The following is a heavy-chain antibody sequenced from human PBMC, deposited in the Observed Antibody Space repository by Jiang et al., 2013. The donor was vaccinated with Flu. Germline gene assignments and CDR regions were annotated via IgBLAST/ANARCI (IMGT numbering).Heavy chain of an antibody. CDR3: TRLSCSYGSCYEAY. CDR1: TGSMSGYY. Sequence: GSGLVKPSETLSLTCIVSTGSMSGYYWSWIRQPPGKGLEWIGYKYYTGASNYNYSPSLKSRVTISVDTSKNQISLHLTSVTAADTAVYYCTRLSCSYGSCYEAYWGPGLLVTVSS. D-gene: IGHD2-15*01. V-gene: IGHV4-59*08. J-gene: IGHJ4*02. CDR2: KYYTGAS.